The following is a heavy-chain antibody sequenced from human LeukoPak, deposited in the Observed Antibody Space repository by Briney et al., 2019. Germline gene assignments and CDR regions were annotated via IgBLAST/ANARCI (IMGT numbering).Heavy chain of an antibody. CDR3: ARGPPNWGYDY. Sequence: ASVKVSCKASGYTFTSYDFSWVRPATGQRPERMGWMSPNSGDTGYAQKFQDRVTMTRNTSISTAYMELSSLRSDDTAVYYCARGPPNWGYDYWGPGTLVTVSS. D-gene: IGHD7-27*01. CDR2: MSPNSGDT. V-gene: IGHV1-8*01. CDR1: GYTFTSYD. J-gene: IGHJ4*02.